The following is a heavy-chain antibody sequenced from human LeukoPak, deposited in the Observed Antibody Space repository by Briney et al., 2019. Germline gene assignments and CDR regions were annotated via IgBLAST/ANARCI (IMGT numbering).Heavy chain of an antibody. CDR1: GFSVSSNY. J-gene: IGHJ4*02. V-gene: IGHV3-53*01. CDR3: ARYCSGASCYSGLDY. Sequence: PGGSLRLSCAGSGFSVSSNYMNWVRQAPGEGLDWVSVIYSGGRTYYTDSVKGRFTISRDNSKNTLYLQMNSLRAEDTAVYYCARYCSGASCYSGLDYWGQVTLVTVSS. CDR2: IYSGGRT. D-gene: IGHD2-2*01.